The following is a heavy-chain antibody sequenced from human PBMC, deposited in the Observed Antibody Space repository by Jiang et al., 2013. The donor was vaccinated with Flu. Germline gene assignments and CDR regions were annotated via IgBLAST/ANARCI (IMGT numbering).Heavy chain of an antibody. CDR1: GGSISSGDYY. Sequence: PGLVKPSQTLSLTCTVSGGSISSGDYYWSWIRQPPGKGLEWIGYIYYSGSTYYNPSLKSRVSISVDTSKNQFSLKLSSVTAADTAVYYCARVVGSGYCSGGRCYIDYWGQGTLVTVSS. CDR3: ARVVGSGYCSGGRCYIDY. J-gene: IGHJ4*02. CDR2: IYYSGST. V-gene: IGHV4-30-4*08. D-gene: IGHD2-15*01.